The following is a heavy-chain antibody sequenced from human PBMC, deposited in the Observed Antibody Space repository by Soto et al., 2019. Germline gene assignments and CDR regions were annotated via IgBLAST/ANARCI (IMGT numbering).Heavy chain of an antibody. Sequence: DVQLVESGGGSVQPGWSLSLSCAATGFTFSYYWMHWVRQAPGKGLVWVSRIHSDGSSTTDADSVKGRFTISRDNAKNTLYLQMDSLRAEDTAVYYCARGQWGAFDLWGQGTMVTVAS. D-gene: IGHD1-26*01. CDR3: ARGQWGAFDL. J-gene: IGHJ3*01. V-gene: IGHV3-74*01. CDR2: IHSDGSST. CDR1: GFTFSYYW.